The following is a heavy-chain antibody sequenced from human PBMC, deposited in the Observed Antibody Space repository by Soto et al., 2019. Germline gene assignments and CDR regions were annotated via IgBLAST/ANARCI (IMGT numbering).Heavy chain of an antibody. CDR1: GFTFRSFT. CDR3: TRDASRDSSARGWFDP. Sequence: KTGGSLRLSCAASGFTFRSFTMNWVRQAPGKGLEWVSTISSNSAYIYYTDALRGRFTISRDNAKNLLHLQMNSLRAEDTAVYYCTRDASRDSSARGWFDPWGPGTLVTVSS. V-gene: IGHV3-21*01. J-gene: IGHJ5*02. D-gene: IGHD6-13*01. CDR2: ISSNSAYI.